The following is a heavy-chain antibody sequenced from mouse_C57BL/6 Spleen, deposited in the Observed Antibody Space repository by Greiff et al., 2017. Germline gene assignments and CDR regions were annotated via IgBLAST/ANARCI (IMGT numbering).Heavy chain of an antibody. D-gene: IGHD1-1*01. CDR1: GFSLTSYG. V-gene: IGHV2-4*01. CDR2: IWSGGST. Sequence: QVQLQQSGPGLVQPSQSLSITCTVSGFSLTSYGVHWVRQPPGKGLEWLGVIWSGGSTDYNAAFISRLSISKDNSKSQVFFKMNSLQADDTAIYYCAKNSVTTVVATGAMDYWGQGTSVTVSS. CDR3: AKNSVTTVVATGAMDY. J-gene: IGHJ4*01.